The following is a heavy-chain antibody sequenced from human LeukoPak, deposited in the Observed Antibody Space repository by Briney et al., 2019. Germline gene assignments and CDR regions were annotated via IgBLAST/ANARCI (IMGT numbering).Heavy chain of an antibody. Sequence: GRSLRLSCAASGFTFSTYGMHWVRQAPGKGLEWVAVISYDGSNKYYADSVKGRFTISRDNSKNTLYLQMNSLRAEDTAVYYCAKDVAPYCRGGNCYNDYWGQGTLVTVSS. CDR3: AKDVAPYCRGGNCYNDY. CDR2: ISYDGSNK. J-gene: IGHJ4*02. CDR1: GFTFSTYG. D-gene: IGHD2-15*01. V-gene: IGHV3-30*18.